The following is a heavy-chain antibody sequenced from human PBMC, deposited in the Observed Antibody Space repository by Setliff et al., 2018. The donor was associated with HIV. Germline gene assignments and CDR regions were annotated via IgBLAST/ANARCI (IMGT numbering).Heavy chain of an antibody. V-gene: IGHV3-21*06. CDR2: LSSNENYI. CDR1: GFTFSSYS. CDR3: AREGAVPSSYYFDY. D-gene: IGHD6-19*01. Sequence: PGGSLRLSCAASGFTFSSYSMSWVRQAPGKGLEWVSSLSSNENYIYYADSAKGRFTISRDNAKNSLYLQMNSLRAEDSAVYFCAREGAVPSSYYFDYWGQGTLVTVSS. J-gene: IGHJ4*02.